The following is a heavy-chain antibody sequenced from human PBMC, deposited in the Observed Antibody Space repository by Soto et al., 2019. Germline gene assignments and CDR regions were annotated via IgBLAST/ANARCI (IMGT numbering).Heavy chain of an antibody. V-gene: IGHV3-30*18. D-gene: IGHD6-19*01. J-gene: IGHJ4*02. CDR3: AKDRVSAHNSGWPQGH. Sequence: SLRLSCAASGFTFSGYCMHWVRQAPGKGLEWVAAISNDGRTKYYADSVKGRFTISRDNSKGTLDLQMNSLRVEDTAIYYCAKDRVSAHNSGWPQGHWGQGTLVTVSS. CDR2: ISNDGRTK. CDR1: GFTFSGYC.